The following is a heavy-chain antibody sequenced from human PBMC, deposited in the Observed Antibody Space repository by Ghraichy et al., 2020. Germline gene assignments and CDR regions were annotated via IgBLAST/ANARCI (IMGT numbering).Heavy chain of an antibody. CDR3: AKKNYDFWSGYHNFDY. V-gene: IGHV3-23*01. Sequence: GGSLRLSCAASGFTFSSYAMSWVRQAPGKGLEWVSAISGSGGSTYYADSVKGRFTISRDNSKNTLYLQMNSLRAEDTAVYYCAKKNYDFWSGYHNFDYWGQGTLVTVSS. D-gene: IGHD3-3*01. CDR2: ISGSGGST. J-gene: IGHJ4*02. CDR1: GFTFSSYA.